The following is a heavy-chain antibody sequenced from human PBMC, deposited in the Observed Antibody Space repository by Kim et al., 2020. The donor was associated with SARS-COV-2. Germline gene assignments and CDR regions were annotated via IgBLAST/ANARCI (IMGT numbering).Heavy chain of an antibody. D-gene: IGHD3-10*01. CDR2: ISDSGDIT. V-gene: IGHV3-23*01. J-gene: IGHJ6*02. Sequence: GGSLRLSCAASGLTFSSYAMNWVRQAPGKGLEWVSGISDSGDITYYADSVKGRFTISRDNSKNTLYVQMNSLRVEDTAVYYCAKDRGDGRNWGCKYGMDVWGQGTKVTVSS. CDR1: GLTFSSYA. CDR3: AKDRGDGRNWGCKYGMDV.